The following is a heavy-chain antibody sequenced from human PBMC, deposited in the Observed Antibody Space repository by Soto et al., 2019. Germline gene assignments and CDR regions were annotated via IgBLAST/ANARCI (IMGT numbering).Heavy chain of an antibody. CDR2: IYWHDDK. D-gene: IGHD6-13*01. J-gene: IGHJ3*02. CDR3: APPTEAGTVVFDI. Sequence: SGPTLVNPKQTLTLTCTFSGFPLSTMGAGVGWIRQPPGKALEWLALIYWHDDKRYRPSPRTRLTTTKETSKNQAVLTLTNMDPVDTATYYCAPPTEAGTVVFDIWGQGAMVT. CDR1: GFPLSTMGAG. V-gene: IGHV2-5*01.